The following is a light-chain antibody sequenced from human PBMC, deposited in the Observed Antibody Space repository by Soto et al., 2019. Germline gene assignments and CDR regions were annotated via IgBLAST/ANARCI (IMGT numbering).Light chain of an antibody. V-gene: IGKV1-27*01. CDR3: QKYSSAPFT. CDR2: AAS. J-gene: IGKJ3*01. CDR1: QGISNF. Sequence: DIQMTQSPSSLSASVGDRVTITCRASQGISNFLAWYQQKPGTVPKLLIYAASTLQSGVPSRLSGSGFGTDFPLNISSLQPEDVATYFCQKYSSAPFTFGPGTKVDIK.